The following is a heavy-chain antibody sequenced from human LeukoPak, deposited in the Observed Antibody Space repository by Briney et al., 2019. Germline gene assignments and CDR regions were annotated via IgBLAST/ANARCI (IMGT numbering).Heavy chain of an antibody. D-gene: IGHD4-17*01. CDR1: GGSISSGDYY. CDR3: ARGGSYGDYGIDY. V-gene: IGHV4-30-4*01. J-gene: IGHJ4*02. Sequence: SETLSLTRTVSGGSISSGDYYWSWIRQPPGKGLEWIGYIYYSGSTYYNPSLKSRVTISVDTSKNQFSLKLSSVTAADTAVYYCARGGSYGDYGIDYWGQGTLVTVSS. CDR2: IYYSGST.